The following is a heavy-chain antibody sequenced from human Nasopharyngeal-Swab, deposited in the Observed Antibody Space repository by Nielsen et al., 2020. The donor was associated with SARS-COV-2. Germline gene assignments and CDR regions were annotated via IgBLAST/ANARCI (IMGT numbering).Heavy chain of an antibody. CDR3: ARSGDDFWSGYFDY. D-gene: IGHD3-3*01. CDR1: GGSVSSVSYY. Sequence: SETLSLTCTVSGGSVSSVSYYWSWIRQPPGKGLEWIGYIYYSGSTNYNPSLKSRVTISVDTSKNQFSLKLSSVTAADTAVYYCARSGDDFWSGYFDYWGQGTLVTVSS. V-gene: IGHV4-61*01. CDR2: IYYSGST. J-gene: IGHJ4*02.